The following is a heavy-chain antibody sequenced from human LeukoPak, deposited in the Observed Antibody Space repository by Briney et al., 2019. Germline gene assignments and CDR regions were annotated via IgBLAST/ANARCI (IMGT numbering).Heavy chain of an antibody. J-gene: IGHJ4*02. CDR2: ISGSGGST. V-gene: IGHV3-23*01. CDR1: GFTFSSYA. CDR3: AKDPAIVVVVAAHFDY. D-gene: IGHD2-15*01. Sequence: GGSLRLSCAASGFTFSSYAMSWVRQAPGKGLEWVSAISGSGGSTYYADSVKGRFTISRDNSKNTLYLQVNSLRAEDTALYYCAKDPAIVVVVAAHFDYWGQRTLVTVSS.